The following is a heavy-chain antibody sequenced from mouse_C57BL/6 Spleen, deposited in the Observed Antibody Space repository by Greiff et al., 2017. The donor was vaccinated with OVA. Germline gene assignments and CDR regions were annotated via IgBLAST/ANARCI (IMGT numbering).Heavy chain of an antibody. CDR3: ARSWGGSSHY. D-gene: IGHD1-1*01. Sequence: EVQLQQSGPELVKPGASVKISCKASGYTFTDYYMNWVKQSHGKSLEWIGDINPNNGGTSYNQKFKGKATLTVDKSSSTAYMELRSLTSEDSAVYYCARSWGGSSHYWGQGTTLTVSS. CDR1: GYTFTDYY. J-gene: IGHJ2*01. V-gene: IGHV1-26*01. CDR2: INPNNGGT.